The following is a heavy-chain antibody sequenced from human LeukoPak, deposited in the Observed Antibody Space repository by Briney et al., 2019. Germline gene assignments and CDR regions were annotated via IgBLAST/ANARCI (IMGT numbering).Heavy chain of an antibody. J-gene: IGHJ3*02. CDR1: GGSISSGDYY. CDR2: IYYSGST. D-gene: IGHD2-2*01. Sequence: SETLSLTCTVSGGSISSGDYYWSWIRQPPGKGLEWIGYIYYSGSTYYNPSLKSRVTISVDTSKNQFSLKLSSVTAADTAVYYCARDTYCSSTSCSKSDAFDIWGQGTMVTVSS. CDR3: ARDTYCSSTSCSKSDAFDI. V-gene: IGHV4-30-4*08.